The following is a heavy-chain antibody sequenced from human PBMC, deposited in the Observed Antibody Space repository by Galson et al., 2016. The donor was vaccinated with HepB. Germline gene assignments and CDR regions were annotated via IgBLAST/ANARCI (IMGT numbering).Heavy chain of an antibody. V-gene: IGHV1-69*06. CDR1: GGTFNSYA. CDR3: AGDWGRGGSYYRY. J-gene: IGHJ4*02. Sequence: SVKVSCKASGGTFNSYAINWVRQAPGQGLEWMGGIIPIFGTANYAEKFQGRVTITADKSTSTAYMGLSSLRSEDTAGFFCAGDWGRGGSYYRYWGQGTLVTVSS. D-gene: IGHD1-26*01. CDR2: IIPIFGTA.